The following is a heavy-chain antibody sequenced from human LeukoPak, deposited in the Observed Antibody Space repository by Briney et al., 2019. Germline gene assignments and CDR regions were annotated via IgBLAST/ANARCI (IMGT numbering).Heavy chain of an antibody. J-gene: IGHJ6*03. Sequence: GGSLRLSCAASGFTFDDYAMHWVRQAPGKGLEWVSGISWNSGSIGYADSVKGRFTISRDNAKNSPYLQMNSLRAEDMALYYCAKGGGGDSYYYYMDVWGKGTTVTVSS. D-gene: IGHD3-10*01. CDR1: GFTFDDYA. V-gene: IGHV3-9*03. CDR3: AKGGGGDSYYYYMDV. CDR2: ISWNSGSI.